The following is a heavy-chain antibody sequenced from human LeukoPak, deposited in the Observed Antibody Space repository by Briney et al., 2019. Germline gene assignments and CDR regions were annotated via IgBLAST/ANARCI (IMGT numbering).Heavy chain of an antibody. CDR2: IWYDGSNK. V-gene: IGHV3-33*06. J-gene: IGHJ6*03. CDR3: AKDQLIAGYYYMDV. CDR1: GFTFSSYG. Sequence: GGSLRLSCAVSGFTFSSYGMHWVRQAPGKGLEWVAVIWYDGSNKYYADSVKGRFTISRDNSKNTLYLQMNSLRAEDTAVYYCAKDQLIAGYYYMDVWGKGTTVTVSS. D-gene: IGHD2-21*01.